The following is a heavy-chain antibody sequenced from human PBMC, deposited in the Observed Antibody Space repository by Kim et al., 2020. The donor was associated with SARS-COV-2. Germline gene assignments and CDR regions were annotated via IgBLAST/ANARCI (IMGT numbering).Heavy chain of an antibody. CDR2: ISGTSDNT. D-gene: IGHD6-19*01. V-gene: IGHV3-23*01. CDR1: GFIFSNYA. J-gene: IGHJ3*02. CDR3: AKGQTVAGTLAIDI. Sequence: GGSLRLSCAASGFIFSNYAMSWVRQAPGKGLKWVSAISGTSDNTYYADSVKGRFTISRDNSKNKLYLQINSLRAEDTAVYYCAKGQTVAGTLAIDIWGQGTMVTVSS.